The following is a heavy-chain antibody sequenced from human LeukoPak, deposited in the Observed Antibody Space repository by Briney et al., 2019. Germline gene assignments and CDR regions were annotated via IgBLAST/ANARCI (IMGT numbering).Heavy chain of an antibody. CDR2: IFDSGSP. Sequence: PSETLSLTCTVSGGSITSGGYSWNWIRQPPGKGLEWIGYIFDSGSPYYNPSLKSRVTFLVDTSKNQFSLKLSSVTAADTAVYYCARGVPLWFGEPLSTGGFDPWGQGTLVTVSS. J-gene: IGHJ5*02. V-gene: IGHV4-30-4*07. CDR3: ARGVPLWFGEPLSTGGFDP. D-gene: IGHD3-10*01. CDR1: GGSITSGGYS.